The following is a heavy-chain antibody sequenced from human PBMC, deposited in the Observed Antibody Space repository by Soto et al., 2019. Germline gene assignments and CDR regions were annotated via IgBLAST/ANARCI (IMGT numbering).Heavy chain of an antibody. J-gene: IGHJ4*02. CDR1: GGTFSTYA. V-gene: IGHV1-69*12. CDR2: IIPMFGTA. Sequence: QVQLXQSGAEVKKXESSVKVSCKAPGGTFSTYAISWVRQAPGQGLEWMGGIIPMFGTANYAQRFQDRVTITADESTKTVYMELSSLRSEDTAVYFCASGIQLWLRRINNGYSGWGQGTLVTVSS. D-gene: IGHD5-18*01. CDR3: ASGIQLWLRRINNGYSG.